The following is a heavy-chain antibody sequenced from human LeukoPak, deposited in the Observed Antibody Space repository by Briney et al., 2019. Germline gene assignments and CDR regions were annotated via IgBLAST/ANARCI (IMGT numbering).Heavy chain of an antibody. CDR1: GFSFSSYW. J-gene: IGHJ4*02. V-gene: IGHV3-7*05. Sequence: PGGSLRLSCAASGFSFSSYWMSWVRQAPGKGLEWVANIKQDGSQKYYVDSVKGRFTISRDNAKNSLYLQMDSLRAEDSAVYYCASSNWNYYNCWGQGTLVTVSS. D-gene: IGHD1-20*01. CDR3: ASSNWNYYNC. CDR2: IKQDGSQK.